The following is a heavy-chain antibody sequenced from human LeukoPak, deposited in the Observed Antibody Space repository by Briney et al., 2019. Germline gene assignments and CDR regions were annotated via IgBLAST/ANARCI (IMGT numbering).Heavy chain of an antibody. CDR1: GFTFSSYA. Sequence: GGSLRLSCAASGFTFSSYAMHWVRQAPGKGLEWVAVISYDGSNKYYADSVKGRFTISRDNSKNTLYLQMNSLRAEDTAVYYCARDARYYDFWSGYFGYWGQGTLVTVSS. J-gene: IGHJ4*02. CDR3: ARDARYYDFWSGYFGY. V-gene: IGHV3-30*01. D-gene: IGHD3-3*01. CDR2: ISYDGSNK.